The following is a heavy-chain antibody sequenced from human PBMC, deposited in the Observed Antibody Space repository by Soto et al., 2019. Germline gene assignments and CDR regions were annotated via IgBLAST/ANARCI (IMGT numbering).Heavy chain of an antibody. CDR1: GGSINSDESY. CDR3: ARDAKSYYYDITKYYFDS. J-gene: IGHJ4*02. CDR2: VWHSGSA. D-gene: IGHD3-9*01. V-gene: IGHV4-30-4*01. Sequence: SETLSLTCTVSGGSINSDESYWSWIRQTPGGGLEWIGYVWHSGSAYYNPSLKSRVTISVDASKNQFSLNLRSVTATDTAVYYCARDAKSYYYDITKYYFDSWGQGTPVTVSS.